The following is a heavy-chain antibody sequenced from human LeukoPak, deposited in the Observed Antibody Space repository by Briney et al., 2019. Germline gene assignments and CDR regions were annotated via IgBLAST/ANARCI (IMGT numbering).Heavy chain of an antibody. D-gene: IGHD3-3*01. V-gene: IGHV4-34*01. Sequence: SETLSLTCAVYGGSFSDYYWSWIRQPPGKGLEWIGEINHSGSTNYNPSLKSRVTISIDTSKNQFSLKLSSVTAADTAVYYCARHQSWSGYYPRPLDYWGQGTLVTVSS. J-gene: IGHJ4*02. CDR1: GGSFSDYY. CDR2: INHSGST. CDR3: ARHQSWSGYYPRPLDY.